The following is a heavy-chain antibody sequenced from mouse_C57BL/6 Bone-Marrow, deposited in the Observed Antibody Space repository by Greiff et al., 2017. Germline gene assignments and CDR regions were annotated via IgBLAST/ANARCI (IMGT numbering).Heavy chain of an antibody. V-gene: IGHV5-4*01. Sequence: EVQLVESGGGLVKPGGSLKLSCAASGFTFSSYAMSWVRQTPEKRLEWVATISDGGSYTYYTDNVKGRFTISRDNAKNNLYLQMSHLKSEDTAMYDCAGEGLGSLYLDYWGQGTTLTVSS. J-gene: IGHJ2*01. CDR1: GFTFSSYA. CDR2: ISDGGSYT. CDR3: AGEGLGSLYLDY. D-gene: IGHD1-1*02.